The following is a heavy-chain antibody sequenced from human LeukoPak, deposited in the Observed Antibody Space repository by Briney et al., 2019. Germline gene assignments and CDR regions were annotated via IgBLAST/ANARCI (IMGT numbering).Heavy chain of an antibody. CDR1: GGSFSGYY. CDR2: INHSGST. V-gene: IGHV4-34*01. Sequence: PSETLSLTCAVYGGSFSGYYWSWIRPPPAKGLEWMGEINHSGSTHYNSSLKSRVTISVDTSKNQFSLKLSSVTAADTAVYYCARAMEWIQRWYGGYYFDYWGQGTLVSVSS. J-gene: IGHJ4*02. CDR3: ARAMEWIQRWYGGYYFDY. D-gene: IGHD5-18*01.